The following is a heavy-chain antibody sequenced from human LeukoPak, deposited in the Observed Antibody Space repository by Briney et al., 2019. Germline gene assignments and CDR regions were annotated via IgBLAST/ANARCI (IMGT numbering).Heavy chain of an antibody. D-gene: IGHD3-3*01. CDR2: IYHSGST. J-gene: IGHJ5*02. Sequence: SGTLSLTCAVSGGSISSSNWWSWVRQPPGKGLEWIGEIYHSGSTNYNPSLKSRVTISVDTSKNQFSLKLSSVTAADTAVYYCARGGDFWSGYLNWFDPWGQGTLVTVSS. CDR1: GGSISSSNW. V-gene: IGHV4-4*02. CDR3: ARGGDFWSGYLNWFDP.